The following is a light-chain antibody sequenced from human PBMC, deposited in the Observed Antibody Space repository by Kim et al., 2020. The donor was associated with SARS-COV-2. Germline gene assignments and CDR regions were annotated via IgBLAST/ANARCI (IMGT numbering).Light chain of an antibody. CDR2: AAS. J-gene: IGKJ4*01. Sequence: DSVGDRVTITCRASQDIGTSLGWYQLRPGKAPNLLIYAASSLHSGVPSRFSGSGSGTDFTLTISSLQPEDFATYYCQQANNFPRTFGGGTKVDIK. CDR1: QDIGTS. CDR3: QQANNFPRT. V-gene: IGKV1-12*01.